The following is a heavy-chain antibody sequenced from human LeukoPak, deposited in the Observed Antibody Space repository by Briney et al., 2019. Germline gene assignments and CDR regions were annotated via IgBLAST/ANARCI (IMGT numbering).Heavy chain of an antibody. V-gene: IGHV3-48*01. CDR3: ARDYKYAFDN. D-gene: IGHD5-24*01. Sequence: TGGSLRLSCAASGFTFSDYSMNWVRQAPGKGLEWISYIGIDSGNTNYADSVKGRFTISGDKAKNSLYLQMNSLRVEDTAVHYCARDYKYAFDNWGQGTLVTVSS. J-gene: IGHJ4*02. CDR1: GFTFSDYS. CDR2: IGIDSGNT.